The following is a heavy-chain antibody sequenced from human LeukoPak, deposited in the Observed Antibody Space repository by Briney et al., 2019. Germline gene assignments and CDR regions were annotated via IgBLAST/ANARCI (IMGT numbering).Heavy chain of an antibody. Sequence: GGSLRLSCLGSGFTFSDYWMSWVRQAPGKGPEWVANVKEDASETFYVDSVKGRFTIFRDNAKNSLYLQMRSLRGEDTAVYYCVRDGRSFDYWGQGTLVTVSS. CDR3: VRDGRSFDY. CDR1: GFTFSDYW. CDR2: VKEDASET. V-gene: IGHV3-7*01. J-gene: IGHJ4*02.